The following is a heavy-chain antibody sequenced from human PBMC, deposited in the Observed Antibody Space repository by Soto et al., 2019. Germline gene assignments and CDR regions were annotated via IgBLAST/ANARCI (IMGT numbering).Heavy chain of an antibody. Sequence: PGGSLRVSCAASGFTFSDHYMDWVRQAPGKGLEWVGRIKNKDNSYSTQYAASVDGRFAISRDDSENSLFLQMNSLKTDDTALYYCARVRLGAPTRYFDYCGQGALVTVSS. J-gene: IGHJ4*01. CDR1: GFTFSDHY. V-gene: IGHV3-72*01. CDR2: IKNKDNSYST. D-gene: IGHD2-15*01. CDR3: ARVRLGAPTRYFDY.